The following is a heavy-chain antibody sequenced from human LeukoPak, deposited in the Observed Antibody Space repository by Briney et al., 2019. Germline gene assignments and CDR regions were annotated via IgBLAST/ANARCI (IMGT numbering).Heavy chain of an antibody. Sequence: NAGESLKISCQGSGYNFINFWIAWVRQMPGKGLERMGIIYPGDSDTRYSPSFQGQVTISVDKSISTAYLQWSSLKASDTAMYYCARHGSGTNWFDPWGQGTLVTVSP. V-gene: IGHV5-51*01. J-gene: IGHJ5*02. CDR1: GYNFINFW. CDR3: ARHGSGTNWFDP. CDR2: IYPGDSDT.